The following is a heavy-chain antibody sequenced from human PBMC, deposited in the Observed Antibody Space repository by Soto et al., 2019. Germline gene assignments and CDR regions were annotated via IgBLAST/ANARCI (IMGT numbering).Heavy chain of an antibody. J-gene: IGHJ4*02. CDR1: GFSLSTSGVG. V-gene: IGHV2-5*02. CDR2: IYWDDDK. D-gene: IGHD6-13*01. Sequence: SGPTLVNPTQTLTLTCTFSGFSLSTSGVGVGWIRQPPEKALEWLALIYWDDDKRYSPSLKSRLTITKDTSKNQVVLTMTNVDPVDTATYHCAHSKDYSSRWYTLDFDYWGQGTLVTVSS. CDR3: AHSKDYSSRWYTLDFDY.